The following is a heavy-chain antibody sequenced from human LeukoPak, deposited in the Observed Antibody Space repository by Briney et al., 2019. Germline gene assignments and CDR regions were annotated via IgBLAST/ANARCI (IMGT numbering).Heavy chain of an antibody. J-gene: IGHJ4*02. D-gene: IGHD6-19*01. CDR2: ISYDGSNK. Sequence: GGSLRLSCAASGFTFSSYGMHWVRQAPGKGLGWVAVISYDGSNKYYADSVKGRFTISRDNSKNTLYLQMNSLRAEDTAVYYCARVRNEQWLALDYWGQGTLVTVSS. CDR1: GFTFSSYG. V-gene: IGHV3-30*19. CDR3: ARVRNEQWLALDY.